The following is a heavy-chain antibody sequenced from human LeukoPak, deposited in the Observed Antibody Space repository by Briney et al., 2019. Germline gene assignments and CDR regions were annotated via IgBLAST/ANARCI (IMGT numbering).Heavy chain of an antibody. V-gene: IGHV4-39*07. CDR2: IYYSGST. D-gene: IGHD6-19*01. CDR1: GGSISSSSYH. CDR3: AGSYSSGWYDFYYYYYMGA. Sequence: SETLSLTCTVSGGSISSSSYHWGWIRQPPGKGLEWIGSIYYSGSTFYNPSLKSRVTISVDTSKNQFSLKLSSVTAADTAVYYRAGSYSSGWYDFYYYYYMGAWGKGTTVTV. J-gene: IGHJ6*03.